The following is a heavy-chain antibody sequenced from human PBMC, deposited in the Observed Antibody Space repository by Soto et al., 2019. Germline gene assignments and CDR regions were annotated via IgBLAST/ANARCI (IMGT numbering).Heavy chain of an antibody. V-gene: IGHV4-39*01. CDR3: ARLGGYCSTTTCYGYYAMDV. J-gene: IGHJ6*02. CDR2: FSYSGST. Sequence: PSETLSLTCTVSGGSLSSGPYSWGWIRQPPEKGLEWIGTFSYSGSTYYNPSLESRVTISVDTSKNQFSLKVSSVTAADTAMYYCARLGGYCSTTTCYGYYAMDVWGQRTTVTGSS. CDR1: GGSLSSGPYS. D-gene: IGHD2-2*01.